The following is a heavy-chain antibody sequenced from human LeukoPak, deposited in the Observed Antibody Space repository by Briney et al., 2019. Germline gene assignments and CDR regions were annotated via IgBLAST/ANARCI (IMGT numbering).Heavy chain of an antibody. J-gene: IGHJ4*02. CDR2: MNPNSGGT. V-gene: IGHV1-2*02. CDR3: AINKQGKSLDY. Sequence: ASVKVSCKASGYTFTDYYIHWVRQAPGHGLEWMAWMNPNSGGTSYAQKFQGRVTMTRDTSISTACMELSRLRFDDTAVFYCAINKQGKSLDYWGQGTLVTVSS. CDR1: GYTFTDYY.